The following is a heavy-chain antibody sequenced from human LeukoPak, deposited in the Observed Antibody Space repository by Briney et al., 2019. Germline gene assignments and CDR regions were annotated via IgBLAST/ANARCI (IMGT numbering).Heavy chain of an antibody. V-gene: IGHV3-21*01. J-gene: IGHJ5*02. CDR3: AKLQWKTGFHP. CDR2: IRCSRSHI. D-gene: IGHD4-23*01. CDR1: GFTFSSYS. Sequence: PWGSLRLSCAASGFTFSSYSMNWVRQAPGKGQEWVSSIRCSRSHISYADPVRGRFPIPRDHDNNSLYLQINSLRVEDEAVYYCAKLQWKTGFHPWARGTRDSVSS.